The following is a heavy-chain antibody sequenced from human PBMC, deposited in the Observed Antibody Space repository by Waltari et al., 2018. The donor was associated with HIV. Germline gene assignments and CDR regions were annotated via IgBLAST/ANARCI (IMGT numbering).Heavy chain of an antibody. Sequence: EVQLVESGGGLVQPGGSLRLSCAASGLPFSSYWMHWVRQAPGKGLVWVSHINSDGSSTSYADSVKGRFTSSRDNAKNTLYLQMNSLRAEDTAVYYCAREGGASGGDAFDIWGQGTMVTVSS. D-gene: IGHD3-10*01. CDR2: INSDGSST. CDR1: GLPFSSYW. CDR3: AREGGASGGDAFDI. V-gene: IGHV3-74*01. J-gene: IGHJ3*02.